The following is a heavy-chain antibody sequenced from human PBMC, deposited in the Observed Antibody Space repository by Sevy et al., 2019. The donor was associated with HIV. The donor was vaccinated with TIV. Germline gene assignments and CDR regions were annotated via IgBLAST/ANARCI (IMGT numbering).Heavy chain of an antibody. V-gene: IGHV3-23*01. CDR1: GFSFDSYG. CDR2: ISGSGSRT. J-gene: IGHJ6*03. CDR3: AKGGGGHYDPDEIGYYFYYYNMDV. Sequence: GGSLRLSCAVSGFSFDSYGMTWVRQAPGKGLEWVSGISGSGSRTYYADSVKGRFIISRDNSKNTLDLQRNSLRSEDKAINYCAKGGGGHYDPDEIGYYFYYYNMDVWGKGTTVTVSS. D-gene: IGHD3-22*01.